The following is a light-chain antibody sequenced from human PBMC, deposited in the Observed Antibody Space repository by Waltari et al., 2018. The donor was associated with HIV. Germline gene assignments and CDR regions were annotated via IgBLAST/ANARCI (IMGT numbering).Light chain of an antibody. J-gene: IGLJ1*01. CDR2: RDN. Sequence: SYELTQPPSVSVSPGQTASITCSGDKLGDKYACWYQQKPGQSPVLVIYRDNKRPSGIPERFSGSNSGNTATLTISGTQAVDEADYYCQAWDSSTAFYVFGTGTKVTVL. CDR3: QAWDSSTAFYV. V-gene: IGLV3-1*01. CDR1: KLGDKY.